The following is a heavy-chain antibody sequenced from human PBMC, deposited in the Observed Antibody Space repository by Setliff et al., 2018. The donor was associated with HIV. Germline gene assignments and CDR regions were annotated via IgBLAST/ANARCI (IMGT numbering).Heavy chain of an antibody. CDR1: GFTFSSDA. CDR3: ASTTLDYYSYYMDV. J-gene: IGHJ6*03. Sequence: PGGSLRLSCAASGFTFSSDAMRWVRQAPGRVLEWVSAVSGGGGSTYYADSVKCRFTISRDNSNNTLYLQMNTLRTEDTAVYYCASTTLDYYSYYMDVRGKGTTVTVSS. V-gene: IGHV3-23*01. CDR2: VSGGGGST.